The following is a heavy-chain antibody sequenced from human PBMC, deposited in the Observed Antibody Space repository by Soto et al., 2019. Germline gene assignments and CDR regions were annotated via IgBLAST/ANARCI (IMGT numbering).Heavy chain of an antibody. V-gene: IGHV3-30-3*01. CDR3: ARDWHSGYENLAGLASGEGYYFDY. D-gene: IGHD5-12*01. Sequence: QVQLVESGGGVVQPGRSLRLSCAASGFTFSSYAMHWVRQAPGKGLEWVAVISYDGSNKYYADSVKGRFTISRDNSKNTLYLQMKSLRAEDTAVYYCARDWHSGYENLAGLASGEGYYFDYWGQGTLVTVSS. CDR1: GFTFSSYA. CDR2: ISYDGSNK. J-gene: IGHJ4*02.